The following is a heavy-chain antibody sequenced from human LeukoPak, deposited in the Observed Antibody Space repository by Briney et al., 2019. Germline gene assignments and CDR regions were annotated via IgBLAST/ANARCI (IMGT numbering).Heavy chain of an antibody. Sequence: GGSLRLSCAAYGFTLSSYSMNWVRQAPGKGLEWVSYISSTGSTIYYADSVKGRFTTSRDNARNLLYLQMNSLRDGDTAVYSCARLGYASGWADWGRGTLVTVSS. CDR3: ARLGYASGWAD. CDR1: GFTLSSYS. J-gene: IGHJ4*02. CDR2: ISSTGSTI. D-gene: IGHD6-19*01. V-gene: IGHV3-48*02.